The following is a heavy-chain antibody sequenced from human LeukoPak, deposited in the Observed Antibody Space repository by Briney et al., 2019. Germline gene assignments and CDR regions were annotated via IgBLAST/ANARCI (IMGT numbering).Heavy chain of an antibody. CDR3: ARGGPITGIAVAGPTTDFDY. J-gene: IGHJ4*02. D-gene: IGHD6-19*01. CDR2: INPSGGST. CDR1: GYTFTSYY. Sequence: ASVKVCCKASGYTFTSYYMHWVRQAPGQGLEWMGIINPSGGSTSCAQKFQGRVTMTRDTSTSTVYMELSSLRSEDTAVYYCARGGPITGIAVAGPTTDFDYWGQGTLVTVSS. V-gene: IGHV1-46*01.